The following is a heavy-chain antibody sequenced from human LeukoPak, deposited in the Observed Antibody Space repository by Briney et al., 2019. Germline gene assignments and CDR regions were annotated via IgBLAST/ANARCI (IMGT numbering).Heavy chain of an antibody. CDR1: GGSISSSSYY. D-gene: IGHD1-7*01. Sequence: PSETLSLTCTVSGGSISSSSYYWGWIRQPPGKGLEWIGSIYYSGSTYYNPSLKGRVTISVDTSKNQFSLKLSSVTAADTAVYYCARSKITGTTYVDYWGQGTLVTVSS. J-gene: IGHJ4*02. V-gene: IGHV4-39*01. CDR3: ARSKITGTTYVDY. CDR2: IYYSGST.